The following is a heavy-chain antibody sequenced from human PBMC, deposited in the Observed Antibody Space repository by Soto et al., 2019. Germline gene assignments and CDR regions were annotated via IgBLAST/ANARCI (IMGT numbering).Heavy chain of an antibody. CDR2: FYYSGGT. J-gene: IGHJ4*02. V-gene: IGHV4-59*01. CDR1: GDSIRSYY. D-gene: IGHD3-3*01. CDR3: ARADFWSGFYAFEH. Sequence: SETLSLTCSVSGDSIRSYYWNWMRQTPGKGLEWIGYFYYSGGTNYNPSLNDRVTISADTPKNQFSLRLTSVTAADTAVYYCARADFWSGFYAFEHWGPGLLVTVSS.